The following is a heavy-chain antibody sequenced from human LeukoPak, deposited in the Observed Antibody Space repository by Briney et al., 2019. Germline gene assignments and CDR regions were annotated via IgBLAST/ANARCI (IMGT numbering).Heavy chain of an antibody. V-gene: IGHV3-30-3*01. Sequence: GGSLRLSCAASGFTFSDYAMHWVRQAPGKGLEWVALISYDGTNKYYADSVKGRFTISRDNSRNTLYLQMNSLRAEDTAVYYCANHLPTYYDILTGYYFDYWGQGTLVTVSS. D-gene: IGHD3-9*01. CDR1: GFTFSDYA. J-gene: IGHJ4*02. CDR3: ANHLPTYYDILTGYYFDY. CDR2: ISYDGTNK.